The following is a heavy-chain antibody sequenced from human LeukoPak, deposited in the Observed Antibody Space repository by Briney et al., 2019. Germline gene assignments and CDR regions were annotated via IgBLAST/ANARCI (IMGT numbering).Heavy chain of an antibody. D-gene: IGHD5-24*01. J-gene: IGHJ4*02. CDR2: IYSGGST. V-gene: IGHV3-66*02. CDR3: ARVRDPPQYYFDY. CDR1: GFTLSSNY. Sequence: GGSLRLSCAASGFTLSSNYMSWVRQAPGKGLEWVSVIYSGGSTYYADSVMGRFTISRDNSKNTLYLQMSSLRAEDTAVYYCARVRDPPQYYFDYWGQGTLVTVSS.